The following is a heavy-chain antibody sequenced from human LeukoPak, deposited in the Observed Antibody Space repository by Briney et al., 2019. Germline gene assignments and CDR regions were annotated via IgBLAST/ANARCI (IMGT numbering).Heavy chain of an antibody. CDR3: AKVPGIAAAGSPSFDY. J-gene: IGHJ4*02. CDR2: INPNSGGT. D-gene: IGHD6-13*01. CDR1: GYTFTGYY. V-gene: IGHV1-2*02. Sequence: ASVKVSCKASGYTFTGYYMHWARQAPGQGLEWMGWINPNSGGTNYAQKSQGRVTMTRDTSISTAYMELSRLRSDDAAVYYCAKVPGIAAAGSPSFDYWGQGTLVTVSS.